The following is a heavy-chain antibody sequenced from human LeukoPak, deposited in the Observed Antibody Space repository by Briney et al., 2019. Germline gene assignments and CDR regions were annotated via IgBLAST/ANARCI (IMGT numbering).Heavy chain of an antibody. D-gene: IGHD3-22*01. CDR3: AKDLGYDSSGYYYVFPDAFDI. V-gene: IGHV3-30*18. CDR2: ISYDGSNK. Sequence: QPGRSLRLSCAASGFTFSSYGMHWVRQAPGKGLEWVAVISYDGSNKYYADSVKGRFTISRDNSKNTLYLQMNSLRAEDTAVYYCAKDLGYDSSGYYYVFPDAFDIWGQGTMVTVSS. CDR1: GFTFSSYG. J-gene: IGHJ3*02.